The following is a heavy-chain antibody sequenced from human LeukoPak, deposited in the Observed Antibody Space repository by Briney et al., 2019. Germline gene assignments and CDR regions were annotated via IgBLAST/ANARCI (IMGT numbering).Heavy chain of an antibody. V-gene: IGHV3-23*01. CDR2: ISGSAGST. Sequence: EPGGSLRLSCAASGFTLSSSATSWVRQAPGKGLEWVSCISGSAGSTYYADSVKGRFIISRDKSKNSLYLQMNSLRAEDTAVYYCARDLMVRGVIMNFDYWGQGTLVTVSS. J-gene: IGHJ4*02. D-gene: IGHD3-10*01. CDR3: ARDLMVRGVIMNFDY. CDR1: GFTLSSSA.